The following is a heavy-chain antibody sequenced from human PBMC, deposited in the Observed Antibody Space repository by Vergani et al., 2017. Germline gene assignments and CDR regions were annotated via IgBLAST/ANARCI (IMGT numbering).Heavy chain of an antibody. D-gene: IGHD6-13*01. CDR3: ARAEGAAAWYGMDV. CDR1: GYTFTGYY. CDR2: INPNSGGT. V-gene: IGHV1-2*02. J-gene: IGHJ6*02. Sequence: QVQLVQSGAEVKKPGASVKFSCKASGYTFTGYYMHWVRQAPGQGLEWMGWINPNSGGTHYAQKFQGRVTMTRDTSISTAYMELSRLRSDDTAVYYCARAEGAAAWYGMDVWGQGTTVTVSS.